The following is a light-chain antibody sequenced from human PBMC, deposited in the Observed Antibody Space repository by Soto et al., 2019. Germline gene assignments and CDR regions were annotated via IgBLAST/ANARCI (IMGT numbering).Light chain of an antibody. CDR2: GAS. Sequence: EIVLTQSPGTLSLSPGERVTLSCRAGQSVSSSYLAWYQQKPGQAPRLLIYGASSRATGIPDRFSGSGSGTDFTLTISRLEPEDFAVYYCQQYGSSPPTFGQGTKVEIK. J-gene: IGKJ1*01. V-gene: IGKV3-20*01. CDR1: QSVSSSY. CDR3: QQYGSSPPT.